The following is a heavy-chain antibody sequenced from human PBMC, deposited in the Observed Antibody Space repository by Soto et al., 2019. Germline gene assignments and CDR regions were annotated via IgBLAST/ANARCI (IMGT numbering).Heavy chain of an antibody. CDR2: IRSKTNSYAT. CDR3: ARNPFGVLGDNVVL. CDR1: GFTFGGSA. D-gene: IGHD3-3*01. Sequence: EGQLVESGGGLVQPGGSLKLSCAASGFTFGGSAMHWVRQASGKGLEWVGHIRSKTNSYATAYAESVKGRFTISRDDSMNTLYLQMNSLRVDDTAVYFCARNPFGVLGDNVVLWGQGTLVTVTP. J-gene: IGHJ4*02. V-gene: IGHV3-73*02.